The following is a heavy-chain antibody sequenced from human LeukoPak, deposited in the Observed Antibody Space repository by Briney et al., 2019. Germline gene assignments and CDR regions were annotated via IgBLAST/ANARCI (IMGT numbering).Heavy chain of an antibody. CDR3: AREDGVITMVRGVIYRELTSAFDI. D-gene: IGHD3-10*01. J-gene: IGHJ3*02. Sequence: PSETPSLTCAVYGGSFSGYYWSWIRQPPGKGLEWIGEINHSGSTNYNPSLKSRVTISVDTSKNQFSLKLSSVTAADTAVYYCAREDGVITMVRGVIYRELTSAFDIWGQGTMVTVSS. V-gene: IGHV4-34*01. CDR2: INHSGST. CDR1: GGSFSGYY.